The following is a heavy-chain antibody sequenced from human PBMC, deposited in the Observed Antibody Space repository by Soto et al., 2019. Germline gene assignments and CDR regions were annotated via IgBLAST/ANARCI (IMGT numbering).Heavy chain of an antibody. CDR1: GFNFSSYA. D-gene: IGHD6-13*01. V-gene: IGHV3-30*04. Sequence: GSLRLSCAASGFNFSSYAMHWVRPAPGKGLEWVAVISYDGGKKYYADSVKGRFTISRDNSKNTLYVEMNSLSAEDTAVYYCAREGQPAAGTTPHNWGQGTLVTVSS. J-gene: IGHJ4*02. CDR2: ISYDGGKK. CDR3: AREGQPAAGTTPHN.